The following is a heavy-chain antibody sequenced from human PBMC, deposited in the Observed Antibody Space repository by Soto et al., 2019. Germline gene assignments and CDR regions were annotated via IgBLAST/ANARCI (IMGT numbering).Heavy chain of an antibody. CDR2: ISANGGST. J-gene: IGHJ4*02. CDR1: VFTFSTYA. V-gene: IGHV3-64D*06. D-gene: IGHD2-2*01. Sequence: HLGGSLRLSCSASVFTFSTYAVHVIRQAPGKGLEYVSAISANGGSTYYVDSVKGRFTISRDNSKNTVFLQMSSLRTEDTAVYYCVARYCSSTSCYQVDYWGQGT. CDR3: VARYCSSTSCYQVDY.